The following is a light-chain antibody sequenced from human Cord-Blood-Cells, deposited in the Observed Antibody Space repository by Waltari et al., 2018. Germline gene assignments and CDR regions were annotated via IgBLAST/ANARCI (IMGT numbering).Light chain of an antibody. J-gene: IGLJ2*01. V-gene: IGLV3-1*01. CDR3: QAWDSSTEVV. Sequence: SYELTQPPSVSVSPGQTASLTCSGDKLGDKYACWYQQKPGQSPVLVIYQDSKRPSGIPERFSGPNSGNTATLTISGTQAMDEADYYCQAWDSSTEVVFGGGTKLTVL. CDR1: KLGDKY. CDR2: QDS.